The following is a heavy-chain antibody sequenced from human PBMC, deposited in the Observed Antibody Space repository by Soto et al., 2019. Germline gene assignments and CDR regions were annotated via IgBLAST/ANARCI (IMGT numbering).Heavy chain of an antibody. V-gene: IGHV3-23*01. CDR2: ITGSGDST. J-gene: IGHJ4*02. D-gene: IGHD6-13*01. Sequence: GESLKISCAASGFTFSSYIMSWVGQAPGKGLEWVSSITGSGDSTYYADSVKGRFTISRDNSKNTLYLQLNSLRAEDTAVYYCADVAAAGTFWYFDYWGQGTLVTVSS. CDR1: GFTFSSYI. CDR3: ADVAAAGTFWYFDY.